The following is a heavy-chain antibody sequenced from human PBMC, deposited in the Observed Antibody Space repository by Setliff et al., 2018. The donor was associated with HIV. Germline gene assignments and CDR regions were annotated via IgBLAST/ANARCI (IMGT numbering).Heavy chain of an antibody. CDR2: SSGSEDSI. CDR3: AKGPHLPWSAGMDV. V-gene: IGHV3-23*01. CDR1: GFKFSSYW. Sequence: PRGSLRLSCAVSGFKFSSYWMHWVRQAPGKGLEWVSGSSGSEDSIYYGDSVKGSFTISRDNSKSTVFLQMNNLRAEDTALYFCAKGPHLPWSAGMDVWGKGTTVTVSS. D-gene: IGHD3-3*01. J-gene: IGHJ6*04.